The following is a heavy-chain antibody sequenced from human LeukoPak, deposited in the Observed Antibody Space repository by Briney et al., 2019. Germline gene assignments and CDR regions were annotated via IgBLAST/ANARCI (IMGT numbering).Heavy chain of an antibody. V-gene: IGHV3-15*01. CDR1: GFTFSNAW. CDR2: IKSKTDGETT. CDR3: TTEPGGYDVHPPDPFDY. J-gene: IGHJ4*02. Sequence: GGSLRLSCAASGFTFSNAWMSWVRQAPGKGLEWVGRIKSKTDGETTDYAAPVKGRFTISRDDSKNTLYLQMNRLKTEDTAVYYCTTEPGGYDVHPPDPFDYWGQGTLVTVSS. D-gene: IGHD5-12*01.